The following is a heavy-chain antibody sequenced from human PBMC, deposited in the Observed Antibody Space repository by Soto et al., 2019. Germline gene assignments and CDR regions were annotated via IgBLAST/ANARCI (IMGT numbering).Heavy chain of an antibody. CDR1: GFPFSDFY. CDR3: VRGGGGGPSEY. D-gene: IGHD2-21*01. J-gene: IGHJ4*02. V-gene: IGHV3-11*06. Sequence: PGGSLRLSCATSGFPFSDFYMTWIRQAPGKGLEWLSHISPKSTYRNYADSVKGRFTISRDNTKSSLHLQINSLGVDDTAVYFCVRGGGGGPSEYWGQGASDPLST. CDR2: ISPKSTYR.